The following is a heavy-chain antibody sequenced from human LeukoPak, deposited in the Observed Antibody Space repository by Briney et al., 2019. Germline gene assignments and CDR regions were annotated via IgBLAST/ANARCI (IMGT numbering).Heavy chain of an antibody. V-gene: IGHV4-39*01. J-gene: IGHJ5*02. CDR1: GGSISSSSYY. CDR2: IYYSGST. Sequence: SETLSLTCTVSGGSISSSSYYWGWIRQPPGKGLEWIGSIYYSGSTYYNPSLKSRVTISVDTSKNQFSLTLTSVTAADTAVYFCARGPIGAVTGPLRFDPWGQGSLVTVSS. D-gene: IGHD6-19*01. CDR3: ARGPIGAVTGPLRFDP.